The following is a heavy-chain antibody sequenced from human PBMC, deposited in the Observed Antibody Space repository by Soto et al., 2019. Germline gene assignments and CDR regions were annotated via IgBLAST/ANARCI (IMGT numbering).Heavy chain of an antibody. D-gene: IGHD6-6*01. CDR3: ARGGSSSLDY. Sequence: QVQLVQSGAEVKKPGASVNVSCKASVYTFTGYYMHWVRQAPGQGPEWMGWINPNSGGTTYAQKFQGRVTVTRDTSISTAYMELSSLRSDDTAVYYCARGGSSSLDYWGQGTLVTVSS. CDR1: VYTFTGYY. J-gene: IGHJ4*02. CDR2: INPNSGGT. V-gene: IGHV1-2*02.